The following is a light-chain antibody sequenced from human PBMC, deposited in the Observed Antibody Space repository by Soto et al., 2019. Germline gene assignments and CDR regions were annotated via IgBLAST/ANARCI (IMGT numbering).Light chain of an antibody. Sequence: IQMTQSPSSLSASVGDRVTITCRASQDIRSELGWYQQKPGKAPNLLIYTASILQSGVPSRFGGSGSGTDFTLTISSLQPEDFALYYCNQHHNYPWTFGQGTKVDIK. CDR2: TAS. J-gene: IGKJ1*01. CDR3: NQHHNYPWT. V-gene: IGKV1-6*01. CDR1: QDIRSE.